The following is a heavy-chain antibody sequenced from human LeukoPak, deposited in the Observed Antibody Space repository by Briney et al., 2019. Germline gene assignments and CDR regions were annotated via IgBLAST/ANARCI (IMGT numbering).Heavy chain of an antibody. J-gene: IGHJ4*02. CDR3: ARGFGLSPPFDY. V-gene: IGHV4-34*04. Sequence: PSETLCLTSAVSGVSPRGYTRGCSRQTPQEGLWWIGEINHSASTNHYPSLKTRATTTVDTSKNQLSLKLSSGTAADTAVHYCARGFGLSPPFDYWGQGTPVTVSS. CDR2: INHSAST. D-gene: IGHD3-16*01. CDR1: GVSPRGYT.